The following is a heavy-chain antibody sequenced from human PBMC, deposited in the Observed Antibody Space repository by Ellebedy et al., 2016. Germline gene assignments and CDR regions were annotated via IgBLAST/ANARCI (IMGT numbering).Heavy chain of an antibody. CDR2: ISWDSAVI. D-gene: IGHD4/OR15-4a*01. V-gene: IGHV3-9*01. CDR3: AKGTMDYFYH. Sequence: SLKISXAGSGFTFNDYALHWVRQAPGKGLEWVSGISWDSAVIGYGGSVKGRFTISKDSAKNYLYLQMNSPRPEDTAFYYCAKGTMDYFYHWGQGTLVTVSS. J-gene: IGHJ4*02. CDR1: GFTFNDYA.